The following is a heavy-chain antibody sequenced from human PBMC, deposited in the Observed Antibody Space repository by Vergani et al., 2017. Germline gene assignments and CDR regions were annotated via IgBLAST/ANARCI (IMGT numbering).Heavy chain of an antibody. CDR2: IYYSGST. D-gene: IGHD6-13*01. V-gene: IGHV4-39*01. CDR1: GGSISSSSYY. Sequence: QLQLQESGPGLVKPSETLSLTCTVSGGSISSSSYYWGWIRQPPGKGLEWSGSIYYSGSTYYNPSLKSRVTISVDTSKNQFSLKLTSVTAANTAVYYCASRYSSSGHDYWGQGTLVTVSS. CDR3: ASRYSSSGHDY. J-gene: IGHJ4*02.